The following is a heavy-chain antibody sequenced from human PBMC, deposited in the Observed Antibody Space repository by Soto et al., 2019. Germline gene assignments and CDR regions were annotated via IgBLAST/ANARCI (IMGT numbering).Heavy chain of an antibody. Sequence: GGSLRLSCAASGFTFSSYGMHWVRQAPGKGLEWVAVIWYDGSNKYYADSVKGRFTISRDNSKNTLYLQMNSLRAEDTAVYYCARDLGDGYNYFHYYYGMDVWGQGTTVTVSS. CDR3: ARDLGDGYNYFHYYYGMDV. CDR2: IWYDGSNK. CDR1: GFTFSSYG. D-gene: IGHD5-12*01. J-gene: IGHJ6*02. V-gene: IGHV3-33*01.